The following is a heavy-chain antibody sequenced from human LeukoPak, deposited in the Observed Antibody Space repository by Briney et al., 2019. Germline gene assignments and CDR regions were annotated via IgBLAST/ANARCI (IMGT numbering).Heavy chain of an antibody. CDR1: GGSISSYY. CDR2: IYYSGST. V-gene: IGHV4-59*08. CDR3: ARHERLDAFDI. J-gene: IGHJ3*02. Sequence: AETLSLTCTVSGGSISSYYWSWIRQPPGKRLEWIGYIYYSGSTSYNPSLRSRVTISVDTSKNQFSLKLSSVTAADTAVYYCARHERLDAFDIWGQGTMVTVSS. D-gene: IGHD1-1*01.